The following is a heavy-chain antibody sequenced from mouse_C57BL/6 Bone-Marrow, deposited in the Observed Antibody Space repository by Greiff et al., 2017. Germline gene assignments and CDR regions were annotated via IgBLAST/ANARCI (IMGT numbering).Heavy chain of an antibody. CDR2: IWRGGST. Sequence: QVQLQQSGPGLVQPSQSLSITCTVSGFSLTSYGVHWVRQSPGKGLEWLGVIWRGGSTDYNAAFMSRLSITKDNSKSQVFFKMNSLQAADTAIYYCAKIDYDAVGYAMDYWGQGTSVTVSS. J-gene: IGHJ4*01. CDR1: GFSLTSYG. CDR3: AKIDYDAVGYAMDY. V-gene: IGHV2-5*01. D-gene: IGHD2-4*01.